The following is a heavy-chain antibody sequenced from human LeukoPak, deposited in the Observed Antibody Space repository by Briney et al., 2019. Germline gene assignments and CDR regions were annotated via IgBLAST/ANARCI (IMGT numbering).Heavy chain of an antibody. D-gene: IGHD3-22*01. Sequence: GGSLRLSCAASGITFSAYTMNWARRAPGKGLEWVSSISGSGSYIFYADSVKGRFTISGDNAKNSLYLQMNSLRAEDTAVYYCASDRSLIASLYYFDNWGQGTLVTVSS. CDR3: ASDRSLIASLYYFDN. CDR2: ISGSGSYI. V-gene: IGHV3-21*01. J-gene: IGHJ4*02. CDR1: GITFSAYT.